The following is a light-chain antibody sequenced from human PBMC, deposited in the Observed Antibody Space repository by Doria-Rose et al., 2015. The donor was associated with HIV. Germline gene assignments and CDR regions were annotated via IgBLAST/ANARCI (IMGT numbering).Light chain of an antibody. CDR1: QSFSSTY. J-gene: IGKJ1*01. CDR3: HQYGTSWT. CDR2: DGS. V-gene: IGKV3-20*01. Sequence: TQSPGTLSLSPGERATLSCRASQSFSSTYLARYQHKPGQAPSLLIYDGSTRATGIPDRFSASGSGTDFTLTINRLEPEDFALYYCHQYGTSWTFGQGTKVEI.